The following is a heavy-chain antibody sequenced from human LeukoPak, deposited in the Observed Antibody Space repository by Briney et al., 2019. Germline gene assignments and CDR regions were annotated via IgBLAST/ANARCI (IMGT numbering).Heavy chain of an antibody. CDR3: ASRSIAVAGTNY. CDR2: IYYSGST. Sequence: SETLSLTCTVSGGSISSGGYYWSWIRQHPGKGLEWIGYIYYSGSTYCNPSLKSRVTISVDTSKNQFSLKLSSVTAADTAVYYCASRSIAVAGTNYWGQGTLVTVSS. D-gene: IGHD6-19*01. V-gene: IGHV4-31*03. CDR1: GGSISSGGYY. J-gene: IGHJ4*02.